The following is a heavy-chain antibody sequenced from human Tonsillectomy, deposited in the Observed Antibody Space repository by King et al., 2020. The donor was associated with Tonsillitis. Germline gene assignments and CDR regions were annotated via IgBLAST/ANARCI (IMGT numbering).Heavy chain of an antibody. D-gene: IGHD3-3*01. J-gene: IGHJ5*02. CDR3: ATKYYDFWSGYYNRWFDP. V-gene: IGHV1-24*01. CDR1: GYTLTELS. CDR2: FDPEDGET. Sequence: QLVQSGAEVKKPGASVKVSCKVSGYTLTELSMHWVRQAPGKGLEWMGGFDPEDGETIYAQKFQGRVTMTEDTSTDTAYMVRSSLRSEDTAVYYCATKYYDFWSGYYNRWFDPWGQGTLVTVSS.